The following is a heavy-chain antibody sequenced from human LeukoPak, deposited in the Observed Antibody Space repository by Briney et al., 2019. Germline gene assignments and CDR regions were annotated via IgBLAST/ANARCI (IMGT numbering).Heavy chain of an antibody. Sequence: PGGSLSLSCAASGFTFISYAMSWVRQAPGKGLEWVSAISGSGGSTYYADSVKGRFTISRDNSKNTLYLQMNSLRAEDTAVYYSAKGLSGSYPGDFDYWGQGALVTVSS. CDR2: ISGSGGST. CDR1: GFTFISYA. V-gene: IGHV3-23*01. J-gene: IGHJ4*02. D-gene: IGHD1-26*01. CDR3: AKGLSGSYPGDFDY.